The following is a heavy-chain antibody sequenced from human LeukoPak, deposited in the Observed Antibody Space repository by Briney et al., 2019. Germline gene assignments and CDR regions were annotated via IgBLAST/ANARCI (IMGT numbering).Heavy chain of an antibody. CDR2: IYYSGST. D-gene: IGHD3-3*01. V-gene: IGHV4-59*08. Sequence: SETLSLACTVSGGSISSYYWSWIRQPPGKGLEWIGYIYYSGSTNYNPSLKSRVTISVDTPKNQFSLKLSSVTAADTAVYYCARHRTHYDFWSGYFWWFDPWGQGTLVTVSS. CDR1: GGSISSYY. J-gene: IGHJ5*02. CDR3: ARHRTHYDFWSGYFWWFDP.